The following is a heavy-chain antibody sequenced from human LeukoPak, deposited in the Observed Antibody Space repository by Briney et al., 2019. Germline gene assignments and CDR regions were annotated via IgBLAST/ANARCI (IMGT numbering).Heavy chain of an antibody. J-gene: IGHJ5*02. CDR1: GGSFSGYY. D-gene: IGHD6-19*01. V-gene: IGHV4-59*01. CDR3: ARESEAVAGSADNWFDP. Sequence: PSETLSLTCAVYGGSFSGYYWSWIRQVPGKGLEWIGYIFYTGATYYNPSLKSRVTISVDTSKNQFSLRLSSVTAADTAVYYCARESEAVAGSADNWFDPWGQGTLVTVSS. CDR2: IFYTGAT.